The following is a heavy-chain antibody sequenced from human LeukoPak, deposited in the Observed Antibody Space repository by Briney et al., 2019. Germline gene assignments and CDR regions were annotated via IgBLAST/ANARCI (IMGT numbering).Heavy chain of an antibody. CDR3: ARTIADFWSGYYIP. V-gene: IGHV1-18*01. CDR1: GYTFTSYG. D-gene: IGHD3-3*01. J-gene: IGHJ4*02. Sequence: ASVKVSCKASGYTFTSYGISWVRQPPGQGLEWMGWISAYNGNTNYAQKLQGRVTMTTHTSTSTAYIELSGLISDDTAVYYFARTIADFWSGYYIPWGQGTLVTVSS. CDR2: ISAYNGNT.